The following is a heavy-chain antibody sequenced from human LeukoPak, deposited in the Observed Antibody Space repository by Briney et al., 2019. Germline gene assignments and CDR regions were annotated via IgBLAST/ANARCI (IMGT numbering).Heavy chain of an antibody. CDR1: GFTVSSNY. Sequence: GGSLRLSCAVSGFTVSSNYMSWVRQAPGKGLEWVSLIYSDGSTYYADSVKGRFTISRDNSKNTLYLRMNSLRAEDTAVYYCARDSPRTGGGGSHFDYWGQGTLVTVSS. J-gene: IGHJ4*02. D-gene: IGHD1-1*01. V-gene: IGHV3-66*01. CDR2: IYSDGST. CDR3: ARDSPRTGGGGSHFDY.